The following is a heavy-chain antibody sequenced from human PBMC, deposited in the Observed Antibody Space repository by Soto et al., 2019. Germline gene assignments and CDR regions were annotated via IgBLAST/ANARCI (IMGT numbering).Heavy chain of an antibody. J-gene: IGHJ4*02. CDR1: GGSISSGGYY. CDR2: IYYSGST. D-gene: IGHD3-10*01. Sequence: QVQLQESGPGLVKPSQTLSLTCTVSGGSISSGGYYWSWIRQHPGKGLEWIGYIYYSGSTYYNPSLKSRVTISVDTSKNQFSLKLSTVTAADTAVYYCAFRNGSGSYYVDYWGQGTLVTVSS. V-gene: IGHV4-31*03. CDR3: AFRNGSGSYYVDY.